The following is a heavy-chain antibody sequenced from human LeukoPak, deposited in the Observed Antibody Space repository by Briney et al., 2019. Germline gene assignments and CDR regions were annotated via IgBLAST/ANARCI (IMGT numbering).Heavy chain of an antibody. CDR1: GFTFSDHY. J-gene: IGHJ4*02. D-gene: IGHD2-15*01. Sequence: GGSLRLSCAASGFTFSDHYMDWVRQAPGKGLEWVGRSKNKANSYITQYAAFVQGRFTISRDDSKNSLYLQINSLKTEDTAVYYCARDDGGQGDYWGQGALVTVSS. V-gene: IGHV3-72*01. CDR3: ARDDGGQGDY. CDR2: SKNKANSYIT.